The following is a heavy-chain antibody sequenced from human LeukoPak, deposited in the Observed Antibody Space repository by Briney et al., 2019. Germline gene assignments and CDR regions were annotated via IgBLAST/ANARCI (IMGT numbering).Heavy chain of an antibody. J-gene: IGHJ4*02. CDR3: ARVLRGGLEYFDY. Sequence: SETLSLTCTVSGGSISSGNYYWNWIRQPAGKGLEWIGRIYTSGSTNYNPFLKSRVTISGDKSKNQFSLKLSSVTAADTAVYYCARVLRGGLEYFDYWGQGTLVTVSS. CDR1: GGSISSGNYY. CDR2: IYTSGST. D-gene: IGHD2/OR15-2a*01. V-gene: IGHV4-61*02.